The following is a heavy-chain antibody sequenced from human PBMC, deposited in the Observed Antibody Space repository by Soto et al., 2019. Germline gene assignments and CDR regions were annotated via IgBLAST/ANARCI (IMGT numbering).Heavy chain of an antibody. CDR2: ISAYNGNT. CDR3: ARASLRNDLLDY. D-gene: IGHD1-26*01. Sequence: SVKVSCKASGYTFTIYGIGWVRQAPGQGLEWMGWISAYNGNTNYAQKLQGRVTMTTDTSTSTAYMELRSLRSDDTAVYYCARASLRNDLLDYWGQGTLVTVSS. J-gene: IGHJ4*02. V-gene: IGHV1-18*01. CDR1: GYTFTIYG.